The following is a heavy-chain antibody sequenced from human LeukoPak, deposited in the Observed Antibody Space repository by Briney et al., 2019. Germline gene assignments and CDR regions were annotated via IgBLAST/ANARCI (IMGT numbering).Heavy chain of an antibody. D-gene: IGHD3-10*01. Sequence: ASVKVSCKASGYTFTSYDINWVRQATGQGLEWMGWMNPNSGNTGYAQKFQGRVTMTEDTSTDTAYMELSSLRSEDTAVYYCATSSNYNYYGSGSSPGKFDPWGQGTLVTVSS. V-gene: IGHV1-8*01. CDR3: ATSSNYNYYGSGSSPGKFDP. CDR2: MNPNSGNT. J-gene: IGHJ5*02. CDR1: GYTFTSYD.